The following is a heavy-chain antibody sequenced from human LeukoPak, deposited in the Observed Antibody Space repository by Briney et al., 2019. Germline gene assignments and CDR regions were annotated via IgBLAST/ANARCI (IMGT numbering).Heavy chain of an antibody. J-gene: IGHJ6*03. Sequence: GESLKISCKASGYTFTSYDINWVRQATGQGLEWMGWMNPNSGNTGYAQKFQGRVTMTRNTSISTAYMELSSLRSEDTAVYYCARGRVAGYKMWYYYYYYMDVWGKGTTVTVSS. CDR1: GYTFTSYD. D-gene: IGHD6-19*01. V-gene: IGHV1-8*01. CDR2: MNPNSGNT. CDR3: ARGRVAGYKMWYYYYYYMDV.